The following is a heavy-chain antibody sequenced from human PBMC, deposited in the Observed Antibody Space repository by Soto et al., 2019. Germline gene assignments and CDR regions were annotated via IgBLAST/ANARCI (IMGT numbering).Heavy chain of an antibody. CDR1: GFTVSSSY. CDR3: ARHPSGTTAGTYYGMDV. Sequence: EVQLVETGGGLIQPGGSLRLSCAASGFTVSSSYMTWVRQAPGKGLEWVSVIYSGGNTYYADSVKGRFTISRDNSKNTLYLQMNSLRAEDTAVYYCARHPSGTTAGTYYGMDVWGQGTTVTVS. CDR2: IYSGGNT. V-gene: IGHV3-53*02. J-gene: IGHJ6*02. D-gene: IGHD1-26*01.